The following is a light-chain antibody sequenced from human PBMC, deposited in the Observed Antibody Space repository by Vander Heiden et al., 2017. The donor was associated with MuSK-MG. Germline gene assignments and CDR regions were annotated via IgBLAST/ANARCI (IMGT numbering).Light chain of an antibody. V-gene: IGKV3-20*01. J-gene: IGKJ1*01. Sequence: EIVLTQSPGTLSLSPGERATLSCRASQSVSSNYLAWYQQKPGQATRLLNYGASSRATGIPDRCSGSGSGTDFTLTSSRLEPEDFAVYYCQQYGSSPRTFGQGTKVEIK. CDR3: QQYGSSPRT. CDR1: QSVSSNY. CDR2: GAS.